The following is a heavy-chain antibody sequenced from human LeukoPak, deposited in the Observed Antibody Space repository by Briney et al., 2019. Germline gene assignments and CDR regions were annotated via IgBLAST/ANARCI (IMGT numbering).Heavy chain of an antibody. D-gene: IGHD3-16*01. CDR2: IYYSGSA. CDR3: ARAYDYVWGRQTGYAFDI. V-gene: IGHV4-39*01. J-gene: IGHJ3*02. CDR1: GGSISSSSYY. Sequence: SETLSLTCTVPGGSISSSSYYWGWIRQPPGKGLEWIGSIYYSGSAYYNPSLRSRVTISIDTSKNQFSLKLSSVTAADTAVYYCARAYDYVWGRQTGYAFDIWGQGTMVTVSS.